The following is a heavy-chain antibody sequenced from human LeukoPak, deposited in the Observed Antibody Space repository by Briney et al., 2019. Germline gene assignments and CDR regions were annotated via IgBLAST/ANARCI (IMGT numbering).Heavy chain of an antibody. CDR2: IYHTGSL. V-gene: IGHV4-59*08. J-gene: IGHJ4*02. CDR1: TGSIRRYY. Sequence: KPSETLSLTCTVSTGSIRRYYWSWIRQPPGKGLEWIAFIYHTGSLKYNPSLKSRVTISLDTSKNQFSLNLSAVTAADTAIYYCASSDWPYYLDFWGQGTLVTVSS. CDR3: ASSDWPYYLDF. D-gene: IGHD3-9*01.